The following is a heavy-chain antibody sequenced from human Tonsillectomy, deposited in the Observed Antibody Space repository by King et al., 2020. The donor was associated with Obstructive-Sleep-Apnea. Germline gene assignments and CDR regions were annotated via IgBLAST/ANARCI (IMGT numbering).Heavy chain of an antibody. CDR3: ARLYGVTTRFGDF. V-gene: IGHV4-59*08. Sequence: VQLQESGPGLVKPSETLSLTCTVSGGSISSFYWSWIRQPPGKGLEWIGNIYSTGSTNYNPSLKSRVTISVDTSENQFSLKLTSVTATATAVYYCARLYGVTTRFGDFWGQGTLVTVSS. D-gene: IGHD4-11*01. CDR2: IYSTGST. CDR1: GGSISSFY. J-gene: IGHJ4*02.